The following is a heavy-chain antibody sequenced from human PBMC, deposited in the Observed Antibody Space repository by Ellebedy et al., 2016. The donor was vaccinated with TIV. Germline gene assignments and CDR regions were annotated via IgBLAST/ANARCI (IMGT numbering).Heavy chain of an antibody. CDR3: AREMGYDTLTGNYGMDV. V-gene: IGHV4-59*06. D-gene: IGHD3-9*01. CDR2: IYYSGST. J-gene: IGHJ6*02. CDR1: GGSISSYY. Sequence: MPSETLSLTCTVSGGSISSYYWSWIRQLPGKGLEWIGYIYYSGSTYYNPSLRSRVTISVDTSKNRFSLKLSSVTAADTAVYYCAREMGYDTLTGNYGMDVWGQGTTVTVSS.